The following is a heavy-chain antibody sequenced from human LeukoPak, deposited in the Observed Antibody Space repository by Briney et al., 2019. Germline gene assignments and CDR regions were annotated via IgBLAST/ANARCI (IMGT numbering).Heavy chain of an antibody. CDR2: IIPIFGTA. V-gene: IGHV1-69*05. CDR1: GGTFSSYA. CDR3: ARDRLIGSGSYYSY. D-gene: IGHD3-10*01. J-gene: IGHJ4*02. Sequence: GASVEVSCKASGGTFSSYAISWVRQAPGQGLEWMGRIIPIFGTANYAQKFQGRVTITTDESTSTAYMELSSLRSEDTAVYYCARDRLIGSGSYYSYWGQGTLVTVSS.